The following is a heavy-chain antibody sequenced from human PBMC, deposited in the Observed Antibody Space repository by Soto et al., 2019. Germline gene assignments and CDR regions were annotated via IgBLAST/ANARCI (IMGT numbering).Heavy chain of an antibody. V-gene: IGHV3-43D*03. J-gene: IGHJ6*02. Sequence: GGSLRLSCAASGFTFDDYAMHWVHQAPGKGLEWVSLISWDGGSTYYADSVKGRFTISRDNSKNSLYLQMNSLRAEDTALYYCAKDLRRSNRISYYYYGMDVWGQGTTVTVSS. CDR2: ISWDGGST. CDR3: AKDLRRSNRISYYYYGMDV. CDR1: GFTFDDYA. D-gene: IGHD2-15*01.